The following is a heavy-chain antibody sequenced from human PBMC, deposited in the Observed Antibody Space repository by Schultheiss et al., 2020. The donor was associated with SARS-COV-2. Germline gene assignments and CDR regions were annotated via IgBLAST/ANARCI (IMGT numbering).Heavy chain of an antibody. CDR1: GFTFSSYA. D-gene: IGHD4-11*01. Sequence: GGSLRLSCAASGFTFSSYAMHWVRQAPGKGLEWVAVIWYDGSNKYYADSVKGRFTISRDNSKNTLYLQMNSLRAGDTAVYYCARVTTATTFFWYFDLWGRGTLVTVSS. V-gene: IGHV3-33*08. J-gene: IGHJ2*01. CDR3: ARVTTATTFFWYFDL. CDR2: IWYDGSNK.